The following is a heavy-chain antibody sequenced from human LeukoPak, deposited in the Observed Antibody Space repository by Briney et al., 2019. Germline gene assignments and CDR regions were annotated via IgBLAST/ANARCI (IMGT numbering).Heavy chain of an antibody. J-gene: IGHJ4*02. CDR2: INPNSGGT. Sequence: ASVKVSCKASGYTFTDYYIHWVRQAPGQGLEWMGWINPNSGGTHYAQKLLGRVTMTSDTSISTAYMELSRLRSDDTAVYYCARVGTGILTGSLDYWGQGTLVTVSS. D-gene: IGHD3-9*01. V-gene: IGHV1-2*02. CDR3: ARVGTGILTGSLDY. CDR1: GYTFTDYY.